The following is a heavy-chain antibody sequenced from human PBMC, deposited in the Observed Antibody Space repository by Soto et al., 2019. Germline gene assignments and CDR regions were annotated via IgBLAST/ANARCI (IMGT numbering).Heavy chain of an antibody. D-gene: IGHD1-26*01. CDR3: AKDWYSGSYYVDY. CDR1: GFTFSSYG. Sequence: GGSLRLSCAASGFTFSSYGMHWVRQAPGKGLEWVAVISYDGSNKYYADSVKGRFTISRDNSKNTLYLQMNSLRAEDTAVYYCAKDWYSGSYYVDYWGQGTLVTVSS. CDR2: ISYDGSNK. V-gene: IGHV3-30*18. J-gene: IGHJ4*02.